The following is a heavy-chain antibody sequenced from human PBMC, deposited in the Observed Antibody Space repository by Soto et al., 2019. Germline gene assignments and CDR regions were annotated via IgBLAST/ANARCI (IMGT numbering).Heavy chain of an antibody. CDR3: ARHSRGWQNWFDP. J-gene: IGHJ5*02. D-gene: IGHD6-19*01. CDR1: GFTFSSYN. Sequence: EVQLVESGGGLVQPGGSLRLSCSASGFTFSSYNMNCVRQAPGKGLEWVSYISSSSTTKYYADSVKSRITISRDNAKNSLDLQINTLRDEVTAVYYCARHSRGWQNWFDPWGQGTLVTVST. V-gene: IGHV3-48*02. CDR2: ISSSSTTK.